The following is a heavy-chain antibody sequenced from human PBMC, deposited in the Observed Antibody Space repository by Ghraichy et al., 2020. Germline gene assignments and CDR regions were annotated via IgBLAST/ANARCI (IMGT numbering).Heavy chain of an antibody. CDR1: GFTVSSNY. D-gene: IGHD2-15*01. J-gene: IGHJ6*02. V-gene: IGHV3-53*01. CDR2: IYSGGST. CDR3: ARGYCSGGSCYNYYYGMDV. Sequence: GGSLRLSCAASGFTVSSNYMSWVRQAPGKGLEWVSVIYSGGSTYYADSVKGRFTISRDNSKNTLYLQMNSLRAEDTAVYYCARGYCSGGSCYNYYYGMDVWGQGTTVTVSS.